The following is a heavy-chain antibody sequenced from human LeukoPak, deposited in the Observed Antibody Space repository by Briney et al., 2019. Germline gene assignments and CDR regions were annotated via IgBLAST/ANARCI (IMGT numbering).Heavy chain of an antibody. CDR1: GYTFNNHY. CDR3: ARDAVYAMNWFDP. D-gene: IGHD2-8*01. Sequence: ASVKVSCKASGYTFNNHYMYWVRQAPGQGLEWMGVINPSGGSTSYAQKFQGRVTMTRDTSTRTVYMEVNSLRSEDTAVYYCARDAVYAMNWFDPWGQGTLVTVSS. V-gene: IGHV1-46*02. J-gene: IGHJ5*02. CDR2: INPSGGST.